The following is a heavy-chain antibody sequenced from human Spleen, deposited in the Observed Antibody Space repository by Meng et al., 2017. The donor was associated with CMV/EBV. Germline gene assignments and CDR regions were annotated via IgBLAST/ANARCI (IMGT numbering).Heavy chain of an antibody. D-gene: IGHD3-22*01. V-gene: IGHV1-2*02. Sequence: CTGSYMHWVRQAPGQGLEWVGWIDPDSGVTDSAQKFQGRVTLTWDTPISTAYMGLSSLRSDDTAVYYCARARGHYYDSSGYWLYLDYWGQGALVTVSS. CDR3: ARARGHYYDSSGYWLYLDY. CDR2: IDPDSGVT. J-gene: IGHJ4*02. CDR1: CTGSY.